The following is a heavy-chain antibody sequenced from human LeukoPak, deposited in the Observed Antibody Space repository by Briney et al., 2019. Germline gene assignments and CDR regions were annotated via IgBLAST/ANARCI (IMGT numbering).Heavy chain of an antibody. CDR1: GFTVSSNY. CDR3: ARDPLDPPYYYYGMDV. Sequence: GGSLRLSCAASGFTVSSNYMSWVRQAPGKGLEWVSVVYSGGSTYYADSVKGRFTISRDNSKSTLYLQMNSLRAEDAAVYYCARDPLDPPYYYYGMDVWGQGTTVTVSS. J-gene: IGHJ6*02. V-gene: IGHV3-66*01. CDR2: VYSGGST.